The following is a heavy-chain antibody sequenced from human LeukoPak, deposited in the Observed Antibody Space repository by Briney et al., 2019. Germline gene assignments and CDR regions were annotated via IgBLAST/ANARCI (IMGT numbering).Heavy chain of an antibody. D-gene: IGHD3-10*01. V-gene: IGHV3-23*01. CDR1: GFTFSSYA. J-gene: IGHJ4*02. CDR2: ISGSGGST. CDR3: AKDSYYYGSGSYLRIDY. Sequence: GGSLRLSCAASGFTFSSYAMSWVRQAPGKGLEWVSAISGSGGSTYYADSVKGRFTISRDNSKNTLYPQMNSLRAEDTAVYYCAKDSYYYGSGSYLRIDYWGQGTLVTVSS.